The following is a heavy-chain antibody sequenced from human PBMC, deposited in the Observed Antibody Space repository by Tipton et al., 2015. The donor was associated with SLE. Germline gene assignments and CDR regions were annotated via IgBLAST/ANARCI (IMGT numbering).Heavy chain of an antibody. CDR2: ISGSGGST. J-gene: IGHJ6*02. V-gene: IGHV3-23*01. CDR3: ANSYDFWSDRYYGMDV. Sequence: SLRLSCAASGFTFSDYYMSWIRQAPGKGLEWVSAISGSGGSTYYADSVKGRFTISRDNSKNTLYLQMNSLRAEDTAVYYCANSYDFWSDRYYGMDVWGQGTTVTVSS. D-gene: IGHD3-3*01. CDR1: GFTFSDYY.